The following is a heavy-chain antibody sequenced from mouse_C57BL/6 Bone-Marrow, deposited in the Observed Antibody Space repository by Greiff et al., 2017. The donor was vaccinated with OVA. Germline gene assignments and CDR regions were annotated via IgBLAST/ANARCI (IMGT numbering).Heavy chain of an antibody. V-gene: IGHV1-59*01. CDR1: GYTFTSYW. J-gene: IGHJ4*01. Sequence: QVQLQQPGAELVRPGTSVKLSCKASGYTFTSYWMHWVKQRPGQGLEWIGVIDPSDSYTNYNQKFKGKATLTVDTSSSTAYMQLSSLTSEDSAVYYCARPANFLYYYAMDDWGQGTSVTVSS. CDR3: ARPANFLYYYAMDD. CDR2: IDPSDSYT. D-gene: IGHD4-1*01.